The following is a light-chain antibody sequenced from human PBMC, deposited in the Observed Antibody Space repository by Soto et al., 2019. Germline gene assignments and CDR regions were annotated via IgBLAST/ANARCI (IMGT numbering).Light chain of an antibody. V-gene: IGLV2-14*01. J-gene: IGLJ1*01. CDR3: SSYTTTNTYV. Sequence: QSVLTQPASVSGSPGQSITISCTGTSSDVGGYNYVSWSQQHPGKAPKLKIYEVSNRPSGVSNRFSGSKSGNTASLTISGLQAEDEADYYCSSYTTTNTYVFGTGTKVTVL. CDR2: EVS. CDR1: SSDVGGYNY.